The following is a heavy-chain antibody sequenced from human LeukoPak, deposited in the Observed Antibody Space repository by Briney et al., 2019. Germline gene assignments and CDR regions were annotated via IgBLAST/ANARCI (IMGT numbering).Heavy chain of an antibody. CDR2: IRGSGGGT. Sequence: GGSLRLSRAASGFTFSSYAMSWVRQAPGKGLGWVSAIRGSGGGTYYADSVKGRFTISRDNSKNTLYLQMNSLRAEDTAVYYCAKDRSGYYVYWGQGTLVTVSS. J-gene: IGHJ4*02. CDR1: GFTFSSYA. V-gene: IGHV3-23*01. D-gene: IGHD3-22*01. CDR3: AKDRSGYYVY.